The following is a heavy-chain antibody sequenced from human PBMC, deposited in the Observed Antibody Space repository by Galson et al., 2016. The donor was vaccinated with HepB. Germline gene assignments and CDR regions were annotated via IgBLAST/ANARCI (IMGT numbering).Heavy chain of an antibody. Sequence: SLRLSCAASGLTFSDHYMDWVRQAPGKGLEWVARSRNRLHGFTTEYAASVKGRFTISRDDSRSSLYLQMNSLKTEDTAVYYCTRGLLVTTVFYGMDVWGQGTTVTVSS. D-gene: IGHD4-23*01. V-gene: IGHV3-72*01. CDR3: TRGLLVTTVFYGMDV. CDR2: SRNRLHGFTT. CDR1: GLTFSDHY. J-gene: IGHJ6*02.